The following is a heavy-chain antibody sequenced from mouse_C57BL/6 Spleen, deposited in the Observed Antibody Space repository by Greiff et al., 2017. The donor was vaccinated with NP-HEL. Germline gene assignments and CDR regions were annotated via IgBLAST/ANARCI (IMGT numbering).Heavy chain of an antibody. Sequence: VQGVESGAELAKPGASVKLSCKASGYTFTSYWMHWVKQRPGQGLEWIGYINPSSGYTKYNQKFKDKATLTADKSSSTAYMQLSSLTYEDSAVYYCARAYYGSPYYFDYWGQGTTLTVSS. V-gene: IGHV1-7*01. CDR1: GYTFTSYW. D-gene: IGHD1-1*01. CDR3: ARAYYGSPYYFDY. CDR2: INPSSGYT. J-gene: IGHJ2*01.